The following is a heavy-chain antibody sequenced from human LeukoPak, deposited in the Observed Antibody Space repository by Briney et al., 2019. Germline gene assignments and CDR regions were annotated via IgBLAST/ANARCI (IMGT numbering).Heavy chain of an antibody. Sequence: SETLSLTCTVSGGSISSGGYYWSWIRQPPGKGLEWIGYIYHSGSTYYNPSLKSRVTISVDRSKNQFSLKLSSVTAADTAVYYCAREVDGALGYWGQGTLVTVSS. CDR3: AREVDGALGY. J-gene: IGHJ4*02. CDR2: IYHSGST. CDR1: GGSISSGGYY. D-gene: IGHD3-16*01. V-gene: IGHV4-30-2*01.